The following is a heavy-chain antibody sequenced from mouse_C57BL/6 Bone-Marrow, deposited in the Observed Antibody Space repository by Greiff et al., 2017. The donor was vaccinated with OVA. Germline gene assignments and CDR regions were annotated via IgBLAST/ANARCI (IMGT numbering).Heavy chain of an antibody. CDR3: ARMMVTTGYWYFDV. CDR1: GYAFSSYW. D-gene: IGHD2-3*01. J-gene: IGHJ1*03. V-gene: IGHV1-80*01. Sequence: VQLQQSGAELVKPGASVKISCKASGYAFSSYWMNWVKQRPGKGLEWIGQIYPGDGDTNYNGKFKGKATLTADKSSSTAYMQLSSLTSEDSAVYFCARMMVTTGYWYFDVWGTGTTVTVSS. CDR2: IYPGDGDT.